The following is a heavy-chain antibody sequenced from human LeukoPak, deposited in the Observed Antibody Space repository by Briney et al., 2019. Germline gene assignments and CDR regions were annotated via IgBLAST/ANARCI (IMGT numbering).Heavy chain of an antibody. CDR1: GFIVSSNH. Sequence: PGGSLRLSCAASGFIVSSNHMSWVRQAPGKGLEWVANIKKDGSEKHYVDSVKGRFTISRDNAKNSVYLQMSSLRAEDTAVYHCAKYAHGSGTSFDPWGQGTLVTVSS. V-gene: IGHV3-7*01. CDR3: AKYAHGSGTSFDP. D-gene: IGHD3-10*01. J-gene: IGHJ5*02. CDR2: IKKDGSEK.